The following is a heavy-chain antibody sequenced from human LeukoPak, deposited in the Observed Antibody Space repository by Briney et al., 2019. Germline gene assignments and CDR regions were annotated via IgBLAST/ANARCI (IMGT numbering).Heavy chain of an antibody. J-gene: IGHJ4*02. V-gene: IGHV3-7*01. D-gene: IGHD1-20*01. Sequence: GGSLRLSCAASGFTFSRYWMSWVRQAPGKGLEWVANIKQDGSEKYYVDSVKGRFTISRDNAKNSLYLQMNSLRAEDTAVYYCARLLVYNSGGEAFDHWGQGTLVAVSS. CDR3: ARLLVYNSGGEAFDH. CDR1: GFTFSRYW. CDR2: IKQDGSEK.